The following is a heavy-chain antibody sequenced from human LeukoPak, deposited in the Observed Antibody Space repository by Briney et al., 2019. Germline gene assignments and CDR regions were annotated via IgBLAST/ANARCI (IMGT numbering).Heavy chain of an antibody. CDR2: IIPIFGTA. CDR3: ARAMGANDAFDI. J-gene: IGHJ3*02. Sequence: SVKVSCKASGGTFSSYAISWVRQAPGQGLEWMGGIIPIFGTANYAQKFQGRVTITADESTSTAYMELSSLRSEDTAVYYCARAMGANDAFDIWGQGTMVTVSS. CDR1: GGTFSSYA. V-gene: IGHV1-69*13. D-gene: IGHD1-26*01.